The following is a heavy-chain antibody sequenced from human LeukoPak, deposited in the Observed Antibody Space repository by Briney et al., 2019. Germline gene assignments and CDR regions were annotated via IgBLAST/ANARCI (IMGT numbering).Heavy chain of an antibody. CDR1: GFTFSTYA. CDR2: ISSSGDYT. J-gene: IGHJ4*02. CDR3: AKDLRYGAVADDY. V-gene: IGHV3-23*01. D-gene: IGHD6-19*01. Sequence: PGGSLRLSCAASGFTFSTYAMSWVRQAPGKGLEWVSAISSSGDYTYYADSVKGRFTISRDNSKNTLHLQMNSLRAEDTAVYYCAKDLRYGAVADDYWGQGTLVTVSS.